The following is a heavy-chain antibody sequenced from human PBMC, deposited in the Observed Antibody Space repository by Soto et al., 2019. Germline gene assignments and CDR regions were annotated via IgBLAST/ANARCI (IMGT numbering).Heavy chain of an antibody. CDR3: ARGPRRDGYNSDY. V-gene: IGHV4-39*07. D-gene: IGHD5-12*01. J-gene: IGHJ4*02. CDR1: GGSISSSSYY. Sequence: SETLSLTCTVSGGSISSSSYYWGWIRQPPGKGLEWIGSIYYSGSTYYNPSLKSRVTISVDTSKNQFSLKLSSATAADTAVYYCARGPRRDGYNSDYWGQGTLVTVSS. CDR2: IYYSGST.